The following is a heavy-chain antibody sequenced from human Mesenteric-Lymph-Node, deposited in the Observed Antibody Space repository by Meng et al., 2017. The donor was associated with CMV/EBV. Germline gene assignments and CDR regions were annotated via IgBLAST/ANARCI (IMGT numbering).Heavy chain of an antibody. D-gene: IGHD2-2*01. CDR3: ARDVYCSSTSCYDTPNYYYYGMDV. J-gene: IGHJ6*02. CDR1: GFTFSDYY. CDR2: ITTSGSDM. Sequence: GGSLRLSCAASGFTFSDYYMSWIRQAPGKGLEWISYITTSGSDMYYAESVKGRFTISRDNAKNSLYLQMNSLRAEDTAVYYCARDVYCSSTSCYDTPNYYYYGMDVWGQGTTVTVSS. V-gene: IGHV3-11*04.